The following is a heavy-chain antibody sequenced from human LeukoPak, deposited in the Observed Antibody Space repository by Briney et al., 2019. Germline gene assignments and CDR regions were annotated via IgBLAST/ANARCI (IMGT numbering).Heavy chain of an antibody. CDR3: ARSPVMKGGYYDSSGYYSYYFDY. D-gene: IGHD3-22*01. CDR2: INSDGSST. V-gene: IGHV3-74*01. CDR1: GFTFSSYW. J-gene: IGHJ4*02. Sequence: PGGSLRLSCAASGFTFSSYWMHWVRQAPGKGLVWVSRINSDGSSTSYADSVKGRFTISRDNAKNTLYMQMNSLRGEDTAVYYCARSPVMKGGYYDSSGYYSYYFDYWGQGTLVTVSS.